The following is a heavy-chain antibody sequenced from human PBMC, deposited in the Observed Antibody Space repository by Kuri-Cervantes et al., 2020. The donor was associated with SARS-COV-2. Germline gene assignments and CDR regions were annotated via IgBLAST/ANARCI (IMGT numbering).Heavy chain of an antibody. V-gene: IGHV1-46*01. D-gene: IGHD2-2*01. Sequence: ASVKVSCKACLYTYTGYYMHWVRQATGQGLEWMGIINPSGGSTSYAQKFQGRVTMTRDTSTSTVYMELSSLRSEDTAVYSCARGAPIVVVPAAKGDDAFDIWGQGTMVTVSS. CDR3: ARGAPIVVVPAAKGDDAFDI. J-gene: IGHJ3*02. CDR2: INPSGGST. CDR1: LYTYTGYY.